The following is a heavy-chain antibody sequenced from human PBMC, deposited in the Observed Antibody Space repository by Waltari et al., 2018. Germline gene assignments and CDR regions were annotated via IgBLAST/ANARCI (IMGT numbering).Heavy chain of an antibody. CDR1: GGSISSGSYY. D-gene: IGHD7-27*01. J-gene: IGHJ6*03. CDR3: ARVGKLGNYYYYYMDV. Sequence: QVQLQESGPGLVKPSQTLSLTCTVSGGSISSGSYYWSWIRQPAGKGLEWIGRIYTSGSTNYNPSLKSRVTISVDMSKNQFSLKLSSVTAADTAVYYCARVGKLGNYYYYYMDVWGKGTTVTVSS. CDR2: IYTSGST. V-gene: IGHV4-61*02.